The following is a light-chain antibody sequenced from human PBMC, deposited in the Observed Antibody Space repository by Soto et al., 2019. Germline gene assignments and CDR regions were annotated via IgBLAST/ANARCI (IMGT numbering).Light chain of an antibody. Sequence: EIVLTQSPDTLSLSPGERATLSFRVSQSISSTQLVWYQQKPGQAPTLLIFGASSRATGIPDRFSGSGSGTDFTLTISGLQPEYFAVYYCQQYGTSPGTFGQGTKVDI. CDR2: GAS. CDR1: QSISSTQ. V-gene: IGKV3-20*01. J-gene: IGKJ1*01. CDR3: QQYGTSPGT.